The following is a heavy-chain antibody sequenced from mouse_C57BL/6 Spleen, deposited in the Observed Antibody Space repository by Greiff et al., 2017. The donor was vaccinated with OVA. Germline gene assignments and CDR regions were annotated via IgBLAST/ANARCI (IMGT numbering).Heavy chain of an antibody. J-gene: IGHJ2*01. CDR3: ARKVDY. CDR1: FFHIKNTY. Sequence: VQLPQSVAELVRPGASVPLSFPSSFFHIKNTYMHWVKQRPEQGLEWIGRIDPANGNTKYAPKFQGKATLTADTSSNTAYLQLSSLTSEDTAIYYCARKVDYWGQGTTLTVSS. V-gene: IGHV14-3*01. CDR2: IDPANGNT.